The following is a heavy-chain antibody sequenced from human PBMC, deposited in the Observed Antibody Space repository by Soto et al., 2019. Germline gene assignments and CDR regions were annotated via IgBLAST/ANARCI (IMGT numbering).Heavy chain of an antibody. Sequence: SETLSLTCAVYGGSFSGYYWTWIRQPPGNGMEWIGEINHSGSTNYNPSLKSRVTISVDTSKNQFSLKLSSVTAADTAVYYCARRNYDILTGSNYWYFDLWGRGTLVTVSS. CDR1: GGSFSGYY. CDR2: INHSGST. J-gene: IGHJ2*01. CDR3: ARRNYDILTGSNYWYFDL. D-gene: IGHD3-9*01. V-gene: IGHV4-34*01.